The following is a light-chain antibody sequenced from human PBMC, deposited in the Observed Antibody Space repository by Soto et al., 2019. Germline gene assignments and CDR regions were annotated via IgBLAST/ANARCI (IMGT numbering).Light chain of an antibody. CDR1: QTVTSNH. V-gene: IGKV3-20*01. Sequence: VLTQSPGTLSLSPGERATLSCRASQTVTSNHLAWYQQKLGQAPRLLISGASTRATGIPDRFSGSGSGTDFTLTISRLEPEDFVVYYCQQYGISLTFGGGTEVEI. J-gene: IGKJ4*01. CDR3: QQYGISLT. CDR2: GAS.